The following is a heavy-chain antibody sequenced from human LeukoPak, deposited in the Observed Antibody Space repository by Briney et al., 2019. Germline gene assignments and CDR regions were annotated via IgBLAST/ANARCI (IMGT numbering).Heavy chain of an antibody. V-gene: IGHV3-11*05. D-gene: IGHD2-2*01. CDR2: ISSSNSYT. CDR3: ARGGTIVVVPAAMPVGDAFDI. J-gene: IGHJ3*02. CDR1: GFTFSDYY. Sequence: GGSLRLSCAASGFTFSDYYMSWIRQAPGKGLEWVSYISSSNSYTNYADSVKGRFTISRDNAKNSLYLQMNSLRAEDTAVYYCARGGTIVVVPAAMPVGDAFDIWGQGTMVTVSS.